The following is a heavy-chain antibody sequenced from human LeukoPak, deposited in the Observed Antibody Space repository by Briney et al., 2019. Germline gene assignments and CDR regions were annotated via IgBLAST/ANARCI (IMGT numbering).Heavy chain of an antibody. J-gene: IGHJ4*02. V-gene: IGHV3-7*02. CDR2: IKQDGSDK. CDR3: AKAQLPRHEPGNFYFDY. D-gene: IGHD1-14*01. Sequence: GGSLRLSCAASGFTFSTYAMSWVRQAPGKGLEWVASIKQDGSDKHYVDSVRGRFTISRDNAKNSLYLQMNSLRGEDTAVYYCAKAQLPRHEPGNFYFDYRGQGTLVTVSS. CDR1: GFTFSTYA.